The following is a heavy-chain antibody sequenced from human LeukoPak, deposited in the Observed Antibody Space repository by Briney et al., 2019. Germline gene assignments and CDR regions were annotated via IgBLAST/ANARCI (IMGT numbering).Heavy chain of an antibody. CDR1: GYTFTSYG. Sequence: ASVTVSCKASGYTFTSYGISWVRQAPGQGLEWMGWISAYNGNTNYAQKLQGRVTMTTDTSTSTAYMELRSLRSDDTAVYYCAREERYGSGSLLESNWFDPWGQGTLVTVSS. CDR2: ISAYNGNT. J-gene: IGHJ5*02. V-gene: IGHV1-18*01. D-gene: IGHD3-10*01. CDR3: AREERYGSGSLLESNWFDP.